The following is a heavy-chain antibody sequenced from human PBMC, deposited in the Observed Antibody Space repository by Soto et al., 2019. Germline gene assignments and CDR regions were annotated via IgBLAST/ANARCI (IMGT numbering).Heavy chain of an antibody. CDR1: GFTFSSYA. V-gene: IGHV3-23*01. CDR3: ARDGGARPYSGSSPGPY. J-gene: IGHJ4*02. CDR2: ISGSGGST. Sequence: EVQLLESGGGLVQPGGSLRLSCAASGFTFSSYAMSWVRQAPGKGLEWVSAISGSGGSTYYADSVKGRFTISRDNAKNSLYLQMNSLRAEDTAVYYCARDGGARPYSGSSPGPYWGQGTLVTVSS. D-gene: IGHD1-26*01.